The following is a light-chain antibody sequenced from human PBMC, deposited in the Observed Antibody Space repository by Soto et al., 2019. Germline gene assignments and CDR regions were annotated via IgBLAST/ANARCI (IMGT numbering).Light chain of an antibody. V-gene: IGKV3-15*01. CDR1: QSVSSN. Sequence: EIVMTQSPATLSVSPGERATLSCRASQSVSSNLAWYQQKPGQVPRLLIYGASTRATGIPARFSGSESGTEFTLTISSLLSEGFAVYYWQQYNNWPRMTFGQGTKVEIK. J-gene: IGKJ1*01. CDR3: QQYNNWPRMT. CDR2: GAS.